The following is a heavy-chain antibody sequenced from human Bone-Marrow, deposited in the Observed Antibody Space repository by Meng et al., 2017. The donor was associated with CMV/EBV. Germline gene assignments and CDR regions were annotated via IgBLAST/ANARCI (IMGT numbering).Heavy chain of an antibody. CDR2: IRGSGDST. D-gene: IGHD2-8*01. CDR3: AKEREWEGYCRNGVCWSEYSSGWYDS. V-gene: IGHV3-23*01. CDR1: GFTFNIYA. J-gene: IGHJ5*02. Sequence: GGSLRLSCAASGFTFNIYAMTWVRQGPGKGLEWVSVIRGSGDSTYYADSVKGRFTISRDNSKNTVYLQMNSLRAEDTAVYYCAKEREWEGYCRNGVCWSEYSSGWYDSWGQGTLVTVSS.